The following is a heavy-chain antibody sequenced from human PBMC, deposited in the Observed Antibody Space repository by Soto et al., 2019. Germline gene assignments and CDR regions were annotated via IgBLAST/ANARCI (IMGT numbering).Heavy chain of an antibody. D-gene: IGHD5-12*01. CDR3: ARDLVARSLTPKYYYFGMDV. V-gene: IGHV4-4*02. J-gene: IGHJ6*02. Sequence: SETLSLTCDVSGGSISSSNWWSWVRQPPGKGLEWIGEIYHSGSTNYNPSLKSRVTISVDKSKNQFSLKLSSVTAADTAVYYCARDLVARSLTPKYYYFGMDVWGQGTTVTVS. CDR1: GGSISSSNW. CDR2: IYHSGST.